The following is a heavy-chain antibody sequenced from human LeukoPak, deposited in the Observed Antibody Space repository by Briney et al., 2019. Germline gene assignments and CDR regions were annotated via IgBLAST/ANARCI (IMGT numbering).Heavy chain of an antibody. D-gene: IGHD3-9*01. CDR1: GFTFSDYY. V-gene: IGHV3-11*04. Sequence: GGSLRLSCAASGFTFSDYYMSWIRQAPGQGLEWVSYISSSGNTIFYADSVKGRFTISRDNAKNSLYLQMNSLGAEDTAVYYCAREGDYDILAGYSSSLAFDIWGQGTMVTVSS. CDR2: ISSSGNTI. J-gene: IGHJ3*02. CDR3: AREGDYDILAGYSSSLAFDI.